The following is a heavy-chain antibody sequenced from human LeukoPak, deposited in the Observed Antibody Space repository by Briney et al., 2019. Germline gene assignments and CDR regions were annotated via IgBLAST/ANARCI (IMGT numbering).Heavy chain of an antibody. Sequence: GGSLRLSCAASGFTFSSYSMNWVCQAPGKGLEWVSSISSSSSYIYYADSVKGRFTISRDNAKNSLYLQMNSLRAEDTAVYYCAREWSGYSFDYWGQGTLVTVSS. CDR2: ISSSSSYI. CDR1: GFTFSSYS. J-gene: IGHJ4*02. CDR3: AREWSGYSFDY. D-gene: IGHD3-3*01. V-gene: IGHV3-21*01.